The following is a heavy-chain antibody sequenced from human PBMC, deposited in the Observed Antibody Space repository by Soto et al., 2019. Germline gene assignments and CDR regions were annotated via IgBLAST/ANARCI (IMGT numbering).Heavy chain of an antibody. Sequence: GASVKVSCKASGYSLTSYAMHWVRQAPGQRLEWMGWINAGNGNTKYSQKFQGRVTITRDTSASTAYMELSSLRSEDTAVYYCARSYYYDSSGYYYPPFRFDPWGQGTLVTVSS. J-gene: IGHJ5*02. CDR3: ARSYYYDSSGYYYPPFRFDP. D-gene: IGHD3-22*01. CDR2: INAGNGNT. V-gene: IGHV1-3*01. CDR1: GYSLTSYA.